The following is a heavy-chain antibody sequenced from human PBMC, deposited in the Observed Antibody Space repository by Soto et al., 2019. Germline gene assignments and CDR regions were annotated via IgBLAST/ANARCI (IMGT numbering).Heavy chain of an antibody. V-gene: IGHV3-23*01. CDR1: GFSFSSYA. Sequence: EVQLLESGGGLTQPGGSLRLACAASGFSFSSYAMSWVRQAPSQGLEWVSSITTRGGRTYYADSVRGRFTISRDNFANALYLEKNNLRAEDTAIYYCAKEYYYDPSGPYSDLSFNSWDQGALVTVSS. D-gene: IGHD3-22*01. J-gene: IGHJ4*02. CDR2: ITTRGGRT. CDR3: AKEYYYDPSGPYSDLSFNS.